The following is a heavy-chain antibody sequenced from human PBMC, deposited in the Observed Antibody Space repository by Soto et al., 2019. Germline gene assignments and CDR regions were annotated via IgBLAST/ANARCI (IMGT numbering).Heavy chain of an antibody. J-gene: IGHJ3*02. V-gene: IGHV1-2*04. CDR2: INPNSGGT. CDR1: GYTFTSYA. D-gene: IGHD3-10*01. CDR3: ARGITMVRGVLLDAFDI. Sequence: ASVKVSCKASGYTFTSYAMHWVRQAPGQGLEWMGWINPNSGGTNYAQKFQGWVTMTRDTSISTAYMELSRLRSDDTAVYYCARGITMVRGVLLDAFDIWGQGTMVTVSS.